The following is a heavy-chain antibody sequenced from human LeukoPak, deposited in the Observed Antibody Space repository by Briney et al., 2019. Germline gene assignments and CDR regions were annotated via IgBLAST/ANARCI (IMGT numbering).Heavy chain of an antibody. Sequence: GGSLRLSCAASGFTFNNYAMNWVRQAPGKGLEWLSYIRGGGGHTRYSDSVKGRFTISRDNSKNMLYLQMNSLRAEDTAIYYCAKCSASYYNDAFDIWGRGTVVTVSS. CDR3: AKCSASYYNDAFDI. J-gene: IGHJ3*02. V-gene: IGHV3-23*01. D-gene: IGHD3-10*02. CDR1: GFTFNNYA. CDR2: IRGGGGHT.